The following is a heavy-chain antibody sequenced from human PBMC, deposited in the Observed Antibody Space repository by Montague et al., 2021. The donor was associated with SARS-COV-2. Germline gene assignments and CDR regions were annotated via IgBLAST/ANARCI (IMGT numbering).Heavy chain of an antibody. V-gene: IGHV3-7*01. CDR2: INQDETAK. J-gene: IGHJ4*02. D-gene: IGHD3/OR15-3a*01. CDR1: GFTSGDYQ. Sequence: SLRLSCAASGFTSGDYQMTWVRQAPGKGLQWVAHINQDETAKTYVDSVKGRFTISRDNAKNSLILQMNSLKDGDTAVYYCARSPRGSGTGWLDYWGQGTLVTVSS. CDR3: ARSPRGSGTGWLDY.